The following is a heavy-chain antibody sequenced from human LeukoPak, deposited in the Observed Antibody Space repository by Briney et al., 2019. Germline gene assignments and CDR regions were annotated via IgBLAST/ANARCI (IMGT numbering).Heavy chain of an antibody. D-gene: IGHD2-15*01. CDR3: ARDRGGYCSGGSCQGHAFDI. Sequence: PGGSLRLSCAASGFTVSSNYMSWVRQAPGKGLEWVSVIYSGGSTYYADSVMGRFTISRDNSKNTLYLQMNSLRAEDTAVYYCARDRGGYCSGGSCQGHAFDIWGQGTMVTVSS. CDR2: IYSGGST. V-gene: IGHV3-53*01. J-gene: IGHJ3*02. CDR1: GFTVSSNY.